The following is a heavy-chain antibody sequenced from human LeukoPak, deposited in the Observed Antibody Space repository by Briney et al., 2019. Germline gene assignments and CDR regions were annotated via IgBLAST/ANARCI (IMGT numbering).Heavy chain of an antibody. CDR2: ISSSSSYI. J-gene: IGHJ6*02. CDR3: ARSATMVRGAGYYYGMDV. CDR1: GFTFSSCS. Sequence: PGGSLRLSCAASGFTFSSCSMNWVRQAPGKGLEWVSSISSSSSYIYYADSVKGRFTISRDNAKNSLYLQMNSLRAEDTAVYYCARSATMVRGAGYYYGMDVWGQGTTVTVSS. D-gene: IGHD3-10*01. V-gene: IGHV3-21*01.